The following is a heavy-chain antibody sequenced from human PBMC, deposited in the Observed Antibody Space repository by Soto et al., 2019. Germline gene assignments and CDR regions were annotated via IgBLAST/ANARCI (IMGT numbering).Heavy chain of an antibody. CDR1: GGSISSYY. J-gene: IGHJ4*02. CDR2: VYYSGST. D-gene: IGHD2-21*01. V-gene: IGHV4-59*01. CDR3: ARARGHPYRYCGGDQCYSPYFDY. Sequence: QMQLQESGPGLVKPSETLSLTCNVSGGSISSYYWGWIRQPPGKGLEWIGYVYYSGSTDYNPSLKSRLTISVDTSKSHFSLELRSVTAADTAVYYCARARGHPYRYCGGDQCYSPYFDYWGQATLVTVSS.